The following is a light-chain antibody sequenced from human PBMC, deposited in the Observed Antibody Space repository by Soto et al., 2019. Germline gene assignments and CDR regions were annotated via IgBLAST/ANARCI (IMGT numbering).Light chain of an antibody. Sequence: EIVLTQSPGTLSLSPGERATLSCRASQTVNNNSLAWYQQRPGQAPRLLISGASSRATGIPDRFSGSGSGTDFTLTISRLEPEDFAVYYCQKYGGSITFGGGTKVEIK. CDR3: QKYGGSIT. V-gene: IGKV3-20*01. J-gene: IGKJ4*01. CDR2: GAS. CDR1: QTVNNNS.